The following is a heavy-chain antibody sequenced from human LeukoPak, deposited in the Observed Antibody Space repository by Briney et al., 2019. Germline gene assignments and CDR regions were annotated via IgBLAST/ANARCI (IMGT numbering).Heavy chain of an antibody. V-gene: IGHV4-59*01. CDR1: GGSISSYY. D-gene: IGHD3-10*01. CDR2: IYYSGST. J-gene: IGHJ5*02. CDR3: ARLPGNWFDP. Sequence: SETLSLTCTVSGGSISSYYWSWIRQPPGKGLEWIGYIYYSGSTNYNPSLKSRVTISVDTSKNQFSLKPSSVTAADTAVYYCARLPGNWFDPWGQGTLVTVSS.